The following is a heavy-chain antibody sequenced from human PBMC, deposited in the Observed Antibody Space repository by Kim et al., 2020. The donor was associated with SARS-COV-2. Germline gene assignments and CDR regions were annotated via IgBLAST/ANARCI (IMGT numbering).Heavy chain of an antibody. D-gene: IGHD2-2*01. J-gene: IGHJ4*02. Sequence: KTDGGTVDYAAPVKGRFTISRDDSKSTWYLQMSSLKTEDTAVYYCTSRYYWGQGTLVTVSS. CDR2: KTDGGTV. V-gene: IGHV3-15*01. CDR3: TSRYY.